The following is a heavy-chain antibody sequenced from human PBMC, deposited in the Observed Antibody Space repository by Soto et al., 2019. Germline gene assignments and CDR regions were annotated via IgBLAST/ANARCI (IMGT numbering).Heavy chain of an antibody. CDR1: GYTFTSYG. J-gene: IGHJ6*02. V-gene: IGHV1-69*04. D-gene: IGHD4-17*01. Sequence: VASVKVSCKASGYTFTSYGISWVRQAPGQGLEWMGRIIPILGIANYAQKFQGRVTITADKSTSTAYMELSSLRSEDTAVYYCARGTVTTSVCCYYGMDVWGQGTTVTVSS. CDR2: IIPILGIA. CDR3: ARGTVTTSVCCYYGMDV.